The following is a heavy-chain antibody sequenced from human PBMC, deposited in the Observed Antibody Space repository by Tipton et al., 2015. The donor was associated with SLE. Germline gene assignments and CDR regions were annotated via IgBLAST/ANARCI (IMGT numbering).Heavy chain of an antibody. V-gene: IGHV4-59*01. D-gene: IGHD2-2*01. CDR2: IYYSGST. CDR3: ARVPSALYYGMDV. CDR1: GGSISSYY. J-gene: IGHJ6*02. Sequence: TLSLTCTVSGGSISSYYWSWIRQPPGKGLEWIGYIYYSGSTKKPSLKSRVTISVDTSKNQFSLKLSSVTAADTAVYYCARVPSALYYGMDVWGQGTTVTVSS.